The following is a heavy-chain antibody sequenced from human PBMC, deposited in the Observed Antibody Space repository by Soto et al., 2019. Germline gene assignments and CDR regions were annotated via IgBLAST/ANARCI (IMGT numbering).Heavy chain of an antibody. D-gene: IGHD4-17*01. CDR1: GGSFSGYY. V-gene: IGHV4-34*01. CDR2: INHSGST. J-gene: IGHJ4*02. CDR3: ARGDYGGNSSED. Sequence: QVQLQQWGAGLLKPSETLSLTCAVYGGSFSGYYWSWIRQPPGKGLEWIGEINHSGSTNYNPSLKSRVTISVDTSKNQFSLKLSSVTAADTAVYYCARGDYGGNSSEDWGQGTLVTVSS.